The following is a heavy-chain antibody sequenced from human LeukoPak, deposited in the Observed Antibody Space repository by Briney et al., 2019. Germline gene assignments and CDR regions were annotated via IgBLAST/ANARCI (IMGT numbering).Heavy chain of an antibody. D-gene: IGHD5-24*01. Sequence: GGSLRLSCSASGFTFSNYAMHWVRQAPGKGLEWVSVIYSGGSTYYADSVKGRFTISRDNSKNTLYLQVNSLRAEDTAVYYCAREGRDGYSFDYWGQGTLVTVSS. CDR2: IYSGGST. CDR1: GFTFSNYA. CDR3: AREGRDGYSFDY. V-gene: IGHV3-66*01. J-gene: IGHJ4*02.